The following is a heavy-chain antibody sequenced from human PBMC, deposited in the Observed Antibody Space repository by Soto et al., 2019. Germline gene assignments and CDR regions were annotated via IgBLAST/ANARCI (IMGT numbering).Heavy chain of an antibody. CDR1: GGSFSSYP. Sequence: QVQLVQSGAEVKKPGSSVKVSCKASGGSFSSYPISWVRQAPGQGLEWMGGIIPIFGTTNYAQKFQGRVTITADKSTSTAYMELSSLRSEETAVYYCARDYYDGAGYYSWYFDLWGRGTLVTVSS. CDR2: IIPIFGTT. D-gene: IGHD3-22*01. V-gene: IGHV1-69*06. CDR3: ARDYYDGAGYYSWYFDL. J-gene: IGHJ2*01.